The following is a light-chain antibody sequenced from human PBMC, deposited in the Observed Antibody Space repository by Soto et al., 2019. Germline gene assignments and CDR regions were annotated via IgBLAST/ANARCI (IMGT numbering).Light chain of an antibody. CDR3: SSYAGSNNV. CDR1: SSDVGGYNY. V-gene: IGLV2-8*01. CDR2: DVS. Sequence: QSALTQPPSASGSPGQSVTISCTGTSSDVGGYNYVSWYQQHPGKAPKLMIYDVSKRPSGVPDRFSGSKSSNTASLTVSGLQAEDEADYYCSSYAGSNNVFGTGTKLTVL. J-gene: IGLJ1*01.